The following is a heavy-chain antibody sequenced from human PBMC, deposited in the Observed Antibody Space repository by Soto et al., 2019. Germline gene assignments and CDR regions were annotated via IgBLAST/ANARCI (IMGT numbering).Heavy chain of an antibody. CDR3: ARGITSSFDY. V-gene: IGHV3-23*01. CDR1: GFTFSIYN. CDR2: ITGSGDYT. Sequence: EVQLLESGGGLVQPGGSLRLSCVASGFTFSIYNMNWVRQAPGKGLEWVSVITGSGDYTNYADSVKGRFTISRDNSKNTMYLQMNSLRADDTAVYFCARGITSSFDYWGQGTLVTVSS. J-gene: IGHJ4*02. D-gene: IGHD1-20*01.